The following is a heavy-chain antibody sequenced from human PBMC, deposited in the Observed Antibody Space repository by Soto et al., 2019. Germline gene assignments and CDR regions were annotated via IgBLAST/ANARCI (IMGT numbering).Heavy chain of an antibody. Sequence: ASVKVSCKASGGTFSSYTICWVRQAPGQGLEWMGRIIPILGIANYAQKFQGRVTITADKSTSTAYMELSSLRSEDTAVYYCAREERITIFWDWGQGTLVTAPQ. CDR3: AREERITIFWD. D-gene: IGHD3-9*01. V-gene: IGHV1-69*02. CDR2: IIPILGIA. CDR1: GGTFSSYT. J-gene: IGHJ4*02.